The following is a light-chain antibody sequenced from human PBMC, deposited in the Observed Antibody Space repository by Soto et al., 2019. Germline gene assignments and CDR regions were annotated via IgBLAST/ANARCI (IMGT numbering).Light chain of an antibody. CDR3: SSYIGSSTVV. J-gene: IGLJ2*01. CDR1: TTAVGGYNY. Sequence: QSALTQPASVSASPGQSITISCTEATTAVGGYNYVSWYQLHPGKAPKLIIYDVNYRPSGVSHRFSGSKSGNTASLTVSGLKPEDEADYYCSSYIGSSTVVFGGGTKLTVL. V-gene: IGLV2-14*01. CDR2: DVN.